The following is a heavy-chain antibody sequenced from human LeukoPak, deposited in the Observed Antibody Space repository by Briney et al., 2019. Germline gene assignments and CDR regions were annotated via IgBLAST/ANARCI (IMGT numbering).Heavy chain of an antibody. J-gene: IGHJ3*02. Sequence: ASVKVSCTASGYTFTSYGISWVRQAPGQGLEWMGWNSAYNGNTNYAQKLQGRVTITADESTSTAYMELSSLRSEDTAVYYCAREGTLGFWSGYTRAFDIWGQGTMVTVSS. CDR3: AREGTLGFWSGYTRAFDI. V-gene: IGHV1-18*01. D-gene: IGHD3-3*01. CDR1: GYTFTSYG. CDR2: NSAYNGNT.